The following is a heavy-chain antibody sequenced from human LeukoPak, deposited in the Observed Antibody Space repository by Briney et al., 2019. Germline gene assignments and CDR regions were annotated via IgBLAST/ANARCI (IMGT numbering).Heavy chain of an antibody. D-gene: IGHD6-13*01. Sequence: GGSLRLSCAASGFTFSSYSMNWVRQAPGKGLEWVSYIGTSSLIYYADSVKGRFTISRDNAKNSLYLQMNSLRAEDTAVYYCARAATYSNYYYYMDVWGKGTTVTVSS. CDR1: GFTFSSYS. CDR3: ARAATYSNYYYYMDV. J-gene: IGHJ6*03. V-gene: IGHV3-48*04. CDR2: IGTSSLI.